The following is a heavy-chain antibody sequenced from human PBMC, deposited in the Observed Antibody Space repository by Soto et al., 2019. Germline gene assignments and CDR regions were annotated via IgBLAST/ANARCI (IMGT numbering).Heavy chain of an antibody. J-gene: IGHJ4*02. CDR2: ISPYNGNT. CDR1: GYTFTSSG. CDR3: ARDRQCAL. V-gene: IGHV1-18*01. Sequence: QAQLVQSGAEVKKSGASVKVSCKASGYTFTSSGISWVRQAPGQGLEWMGWISPYNGNTNYAQNLQGRVTMTTDTATSTAYMELMRLRSDDTAVYYCARDRQCALWGQGTLVTVSS.